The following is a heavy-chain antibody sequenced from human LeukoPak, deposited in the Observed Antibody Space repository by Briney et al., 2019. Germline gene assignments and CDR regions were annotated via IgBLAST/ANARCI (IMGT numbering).Heavy chain of an antibody. V-gene: IGHV3-7*03. D-gene: IGHD3-10*01. J-gene: IGHJ6*04. CDR3: ARESRRITMVRGLDMDV. CDR2: MKEDGSQK. CDR1: GFTFSSYW. Sequence: GGSLRLSCAASGFTFSSYWMHWVRRAPGKGLEWVANMKEDGSQKYFVDSVKGRFTISRDNAKNSLYLQMNSLRAEDTAVYYCARESRRITMVRGLDMDVWGKGTTVTVSS.